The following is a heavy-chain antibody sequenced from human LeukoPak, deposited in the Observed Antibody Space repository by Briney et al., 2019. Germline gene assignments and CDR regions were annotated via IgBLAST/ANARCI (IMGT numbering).Heavy chain of an antibody. CDR2: IYHSGST. V-gene: IGHV4-59*12. J-gene: IGHJ6*02. CDR1: GGSISSYY. Sequence: SETLSLTCTVSGGSISSYYWSWIRQSPGKGLEWIGYIYHSGSTYYNPSLKSRVTISVDRSKNQFSLKLSSVTAADTAVYYCARVDPRRIYGMDVWGQGTTVTVSS. D-gene: IGHD1-14*01. CDR3: ARVDPRRIYGMDV.